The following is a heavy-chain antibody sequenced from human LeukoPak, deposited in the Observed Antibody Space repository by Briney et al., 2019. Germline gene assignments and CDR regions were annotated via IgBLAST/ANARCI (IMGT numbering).Heavy chain of an antibody. Sequence: SVKVSCKASGGTFSSYAISWVRQAPGQGLEWMGGIVPIFGTANYAQKFQGRVTITADESTSTAYMELSSLRSEDTAVYYCARAYYYDSSGYYTPLRDWGQGTLVTVSS. J-gene: IGHJ4*02. CDR3: ARAYYYDSSGYYTPLRD. D-gene: IGHD3-22*01. CDR1: GGTFSSYA. V-gene: IGHV1-69*13. CDR2: IVPIFGTA.